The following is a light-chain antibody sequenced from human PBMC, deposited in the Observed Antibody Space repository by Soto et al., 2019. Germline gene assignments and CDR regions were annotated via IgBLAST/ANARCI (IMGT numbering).Light chain of an antibody. CDR1: HSVSSN. CDR3: QQYNNWSPGT. CDR2: GAS. Sequence: EIVMTQSPATLSVSPGARATLSCRASHSVSSNLAWYQQKTGQAPMLLIYGASTRATGIPARISGSGSGTEFTLTISSLQSEDFAVDYWQQYNNWSPGTFGQGTKVEIK. V-gene: IGKV3-15*01. J-gene: IGKJ1*01.